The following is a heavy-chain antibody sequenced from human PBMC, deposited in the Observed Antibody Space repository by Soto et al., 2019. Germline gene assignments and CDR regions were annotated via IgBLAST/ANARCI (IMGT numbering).Heavy chain of an antibody. V-gene: IGHV3-23*01. D-gene: IGHD1-26*01. CDR3: AVRKTGSYFDY. CDR2: IGASGDGT. CDR1: GFTFGAYS. J-gene: IGHJ4*02. Sequence: SIRLCCASDGFTFGAYSMSWVRKAPGKGLEWASGIGASGDGTYYADSVKGRFIISRDNSKNTLHLQMNSLRAEDTAVYYCAVRKTGSYFDYWGRGNRVSV.